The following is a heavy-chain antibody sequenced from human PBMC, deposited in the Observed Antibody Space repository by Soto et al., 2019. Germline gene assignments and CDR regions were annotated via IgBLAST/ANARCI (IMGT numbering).Heavy chain of an antibody. CDR2: IYRSGYT. D-gene: IGHD3-3*01. V-gene: IGHV4-38-2*01. CDR3: ARPRTVFGAVEY. Sequence: LSLTCAVAGYSISSVDYWGWIRQPPGKGLEWIGSIYRSGYTYYNPSLKSRVTISLDTSKNQFSLNLTSVTAADTAVYYCARPRTVFGAVEYWGLGTLVTV. J-gene: IGHJ4*02. CDR1: GYSISSVDY.